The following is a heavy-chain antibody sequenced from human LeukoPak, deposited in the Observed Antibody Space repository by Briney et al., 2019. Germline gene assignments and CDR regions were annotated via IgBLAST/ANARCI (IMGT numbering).Heavy chain of an antibody. D-gene: IGHD2-2*01. CDR1: GGSFSGYY. V-gene: IGHV4-34*01. CDR3: ARGDQLLSRYYFDY. Sequence: SETLSLTCAVYGGSFSGYYWSWIRQPPGKGLEWIGEINHSGSTNYNPSLKSRVTISVDTSKNQFSLKLSSVTAADTAVYYCARGDQLLSRYYFDYWGQGTLVTVPS. J-gene: IGHJ4*02. CDR2: INHSGST.